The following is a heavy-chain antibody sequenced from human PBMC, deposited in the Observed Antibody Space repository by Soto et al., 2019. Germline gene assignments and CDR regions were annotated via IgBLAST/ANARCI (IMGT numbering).Heavy chain of an antibody. Sequence: SETLSLTCTVSGGSISSSSSYWGWIRQPPGKGLEWIGTIYYSGSTYYNPSLKSRVTISVDTSKNQFSLKLSSVTAADTAVYYCARHASGWYSRFDYWGQGTQVTVSS. V-gene: IGHV4-39*01. CDR1: GGSISSSSSY. J-gene: IGHJ4*02. CDR2: IYYSGST. CDR3: ARHASGWYSRFDY. D-gene: IGHD6-19*01.